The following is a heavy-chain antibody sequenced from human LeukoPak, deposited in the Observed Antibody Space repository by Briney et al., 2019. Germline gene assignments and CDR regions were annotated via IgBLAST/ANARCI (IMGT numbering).Heavy chain of an antibody. Sequence: PGGSLRLSCAASGFTFSSYGMSWVRQAPGKGLEWVSYISSSSSTIYYADSVKGRFTISRDNAKNSLYLQMNSLRAEDTAVYYCARLLVYNSGGEAFDYWGPGTLVTVSS. J-gene: IGHJ4*02. D-gene: IGHD3-10*01. CDR2: ISSSSSTI. V-gene: IGHV3-48*01. CDR1: GFTFSSYG. CDR3: ARLLVYNSGGEAFDY.